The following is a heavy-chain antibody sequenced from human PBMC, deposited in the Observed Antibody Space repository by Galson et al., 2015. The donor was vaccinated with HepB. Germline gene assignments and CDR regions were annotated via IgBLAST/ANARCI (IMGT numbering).Heavy chain of an antibody. D-gene: IGHD3-10*01. CDR3: ASQRKELLWFGGGFDY. V-gene: IGHV4-59*01. CDR2: IYYSGST. Sequence: ETLSLTCTVSGGSISSYYWSWIRQPPGKGLEWIGYIYYSGSTNYNPSLKSRVTISVDTSKNQFSLKLSSVTAADTAVYYCASQRKELLWFGGGFDYWGQGTLVTVSS. J-gene: IGHJ4*02. CDR1: GGSISSYY.